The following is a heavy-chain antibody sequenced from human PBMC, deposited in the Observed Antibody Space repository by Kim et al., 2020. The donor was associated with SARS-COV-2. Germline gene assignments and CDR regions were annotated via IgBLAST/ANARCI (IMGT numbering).Heavy chain of an antibody. V-gene: IGHV4-59*01. CDR3: AVTLRFLEWSGGSFDY. CDR1: GGSISSYY. J-gene: IGHJ4*02. D-gene: IGHD3-3*01. Sequence: SETLSLTCTVSGGSISSYYWSWIQQPPGKGLEWIGYIYYSGSTNYNPSLKSRVTISVDTSKNQFSLKLSSVTAADTAVYYCAVTLRFLEWSGGSFDYWGQGTLVTVSS. CDR2: IYYSGST.